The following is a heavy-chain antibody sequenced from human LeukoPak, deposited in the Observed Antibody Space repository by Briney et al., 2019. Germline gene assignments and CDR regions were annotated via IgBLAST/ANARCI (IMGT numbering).Heavy chain of an antibody. CDR1: GFTFSSYE. CDR2: ISSSGSTI. CDR3: AKSFGPVIAAAGTGAD. J-gene: IGHJ4*02. Sequence: GGSLRLSCAASGFTFSSYEMNWVRQAPGKGLEWVSYISSSGSTIYYADSVKGRFTISRDNSKNTLYLQMNSLRAEDTAVYYCAKSFGPVIAAAGTGADWGQGTLVTVSS. D-gene: IGHD6-13*01. V-gene: IGHV3-48*03.